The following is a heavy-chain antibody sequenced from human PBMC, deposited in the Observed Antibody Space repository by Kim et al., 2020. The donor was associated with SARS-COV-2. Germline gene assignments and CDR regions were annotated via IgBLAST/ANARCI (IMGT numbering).Heavy chain of an antibody. CDR2: IRGSGGST. V-gene: IGHV3-23*01. D-gene: IGHD6-13*01. CDR1: GFTFNSYA. CDR3: AKGPYSSSWYLFDY. J-gene: IGHJ4*02. Sequence: GGSLRLSCVASGFTFNSYAMSWVRQAPGKGLEWVSTIRGSGGSTYYADSVEGRFTISRDNSKNTLYLQMNSLRAEDTAIYYCAKGPYSSSWYLFDYWGQGTLVTVSS.